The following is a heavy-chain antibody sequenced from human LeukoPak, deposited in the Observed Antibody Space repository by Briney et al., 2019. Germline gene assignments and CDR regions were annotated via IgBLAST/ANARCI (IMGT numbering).Heavy chain of an antibody. CDR2: ISSSSSYI. D-gene: IGHD3-3*01. Sequence: PGGSLRLSCAASGFTFSSYSMNWVRQAPGRGLEWVSSISSSSSYIYYADSVKGRFTVSRDNAKNSLYLQMNSLRAEDRAVYYCARDESITIFGVVNGGWFDPWGQGTLVTVSS. CDR1: GFTFSSYS. J-gene: IGHJ5*02. V-gene: IGHV3-21*01. CDR3: ARDESITIFGVVNGGWFDP.